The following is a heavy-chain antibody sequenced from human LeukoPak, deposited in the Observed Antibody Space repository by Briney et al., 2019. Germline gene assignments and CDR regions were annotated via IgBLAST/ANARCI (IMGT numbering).Heavy chain of an antibody. J-gene: IGHJ4*02. CDR1: GFTVSSNY. CDR2: IYSGGST. Sequence: PGGSLRLSCAASGFTVSSNYMSWVRQAPGKGLEWVSVIYSGGSTYYADSVKGRFTISRDNSKSTLYLQMNSLRAEDTAVYYCARDFPTAVAGTLKGYWGQGTLVTVSS. V-gene: IGHV3-66*01. D-gene: IGHD6-19*01. CDR3: ARDFPTAVAGTLKGY.